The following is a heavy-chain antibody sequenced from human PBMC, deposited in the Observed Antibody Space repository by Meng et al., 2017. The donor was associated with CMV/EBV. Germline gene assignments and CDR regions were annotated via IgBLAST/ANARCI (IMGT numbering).Heavy chain of an antibody. CDR3: AKDIRGYWYSLEY. J-gene: IGHJ4*02. Sequence: CAASGFTFDDYAMHWVRQAPGKGLEWVSGINWNSGDIGYADSVKGRFTISRDNAKNSLYLQMNSLRDEDTALYYCAKDIRGYWYSLEYWGQGTLVTVSS. CDR2: INWNSGDI. CDR1: GFTFDDYA. V-gene: IGHV3-9*01. D-gene: IGHD2-2*03.